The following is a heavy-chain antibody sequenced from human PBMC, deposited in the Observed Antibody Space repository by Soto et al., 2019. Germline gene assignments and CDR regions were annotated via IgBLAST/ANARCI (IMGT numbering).Heavy chain of an antibody. CDR2: ISSSSDDI. J-gene: IGHJ6*02. D-gene: IGHD6-13*01. CDR3: ARRGSSSLREMDV. CDR1: GFTFSYYT. Sequence: GGSLRLSCAASGFTFSYYTMNWVRQAPGKGLEWVTSISSSSDDIYYADSVKGRFTISRDNAKNSLYLQMISLRAEDTAVYYCARRGSSSLREMDVWGQGTAVTSP. V-gene: IGHV3-21*01.